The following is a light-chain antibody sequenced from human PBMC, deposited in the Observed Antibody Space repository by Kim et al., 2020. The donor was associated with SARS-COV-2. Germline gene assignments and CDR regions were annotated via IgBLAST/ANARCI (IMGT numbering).Light chain of an antibody. CDR1: SLRSYY. CDR2: GKN. Sequence: SSELTQDPAVSVALGQTVRITCQGDSLRSYYATWYQQKPGQAPILVIYGKNNRPSGIPVRFSGSSSGNTASLTITGTQAGDEADYYCNSRDSNDNVVFGGGTKVTVL. CDR3: NSRDSNDNVV. J-gene: IGLJ2*01. V-gene: IGLV3-19*01.